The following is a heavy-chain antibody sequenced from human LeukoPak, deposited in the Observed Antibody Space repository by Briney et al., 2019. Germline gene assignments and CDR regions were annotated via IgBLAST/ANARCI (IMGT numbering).Heavy chain of an antibody. V-gene: IGHV3-23*01. CDR3: AKDRGWLVDY. CDR1: GFSFTSYA. J-gene: IGHJ4*02. Sequence: GGSLRLSCAASGFSFTSYAMSWVRQAPGKGLEWVSTISGSGGSTFYADSVKGRFTISRDNSKNTLYMQMNSLRVEDTAVYYCAKDRGWLVDYWGEGTLVTVSS. D-gene: IGHD3-22*01. CDR2: ISGSGGST.